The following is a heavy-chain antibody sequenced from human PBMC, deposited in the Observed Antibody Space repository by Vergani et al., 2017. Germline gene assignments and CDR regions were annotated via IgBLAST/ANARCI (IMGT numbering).Heavy chain of an antibody. V-gene: IGHV3-30*02. CDR1: GFTFSNFG. J-gene: IGHJ6*02. Sequence: QVQLVESAGGVVQPGGSLRLSCAASGFTFSNFGMHWIRQAPGKGLEWLAYIGKDGINTRYRDAVKGRFTVSRDNSKDILYLQMDSLRSEDTALYYCAKANTRKSXYDYLYYYHAMDVWGQGTTVTVSS. D-gene: IGHD5-12*01. CDR2: IGKDGINT. CDR3: AKANTRKSXYDYLYYYHAMDV.